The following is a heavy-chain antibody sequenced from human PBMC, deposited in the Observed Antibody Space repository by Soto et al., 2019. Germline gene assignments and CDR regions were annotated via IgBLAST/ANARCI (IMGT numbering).Heavy chain of an antibody. D-gene: IGHD2-2*01. CDR1: GGSITSGGFY. Sequence: QVQLQQSGPGLVKPSQTLSLTCTVSGGSITSGGFYWSWIRQHPGEGLEWIGYVRYGGSTYYNPSLKSRLTISLDTSKNQFSLNLSSVTAAGTAVSYCASHQDSGSGTCYWDPDALDIWGQGTMVTVSS. CDR3: ASHQDSGSGTCYWDPDALDI. V-gene: IGHV4-31*03. J-gene: IGHJ3*02. CDR2: VRYGGST.